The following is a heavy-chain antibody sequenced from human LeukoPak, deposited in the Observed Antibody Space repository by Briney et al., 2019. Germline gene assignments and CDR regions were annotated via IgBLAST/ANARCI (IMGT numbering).Heavy chain of an antibody. V-gene: IGHV1-69*05. D-gene: IGHD5-24*01. CDR2: IIPIFGAA. CDR1: GGTFSSYA. Sequence: SVKVSCKASGGTFSSYAISWVRQAPGQGLEWMGGIIPIFGAANYAQKFQGRVTITTDESTSTAYMELSSLRSEDTAVYYCARGRDGYNYFGIYYFDYWGQGTLVTVSS. J-gene: IGHJ4*02. CDR3: ARGRDGYNYFGIYYFDY.